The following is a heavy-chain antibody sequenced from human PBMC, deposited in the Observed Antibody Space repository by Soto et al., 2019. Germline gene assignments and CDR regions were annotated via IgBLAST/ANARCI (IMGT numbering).Heavy chain of an antibody. CDR2: IWSDGKKE. CDR1: GFTFNDYA. J-gene: IGHJ6*02. D-gene: IGHD3-10*01. V-gene: IGHV3-30*02. CDR3: AKSQYFYGFGGMDV. Sequence: GSLRLSCAASGFTFNDYAMYWVRQAPGKGLEWVAAIWSDGKKENYGQSAKGRFTISRDNSKNLLYLQVNIVRSEDTAVYYCAKSQYFYGFGGMDVWGQGTTVTVSS.